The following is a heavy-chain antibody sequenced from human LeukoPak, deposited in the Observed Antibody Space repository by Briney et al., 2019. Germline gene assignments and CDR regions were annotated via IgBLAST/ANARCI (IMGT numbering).Heavy chain of an antibody. CDR1: GFTVSNNS. V-gene: IGHV3-53*01. D-gene: IGHD4/OR15-4a*01. Sequence: GGSLRLSCTVSGFTVSNNSMSWVRQAPGKGLEWVSFIYSDNTHYSDSVKGRFTISRDNSKNILYLQMNSLRAEDTAVYYCARRAGAYSHPYDYWGQGTLVTVSS. J-gene: IGHJ4*02. CDR3: ARRAGAYSHPYDY. CDR2: IYSDNT.